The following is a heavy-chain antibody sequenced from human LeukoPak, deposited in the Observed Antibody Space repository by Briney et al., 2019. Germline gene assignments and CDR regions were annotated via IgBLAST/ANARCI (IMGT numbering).Heavy chain of an antibody. V-gene: IGHV3-30*02. Sequence: PGGSLRLSCAASGFTFSSYGMHWVRQAPGKGLEWVAFIRYDGSNKYYANSVKGRFTISRDNSKNTLYLQMNSLRAEDTAVYYCAKAGYCSSTSCRDYYYTDVWGKGTTVTVSS. D-gene: IGHD2-2*03. CDR3: AKAGYCSSTSCRDYYYTDV. CDR1: GFTFSSYG. J-gene: IGHJ6*03. CDR2: IRYDGSNK.